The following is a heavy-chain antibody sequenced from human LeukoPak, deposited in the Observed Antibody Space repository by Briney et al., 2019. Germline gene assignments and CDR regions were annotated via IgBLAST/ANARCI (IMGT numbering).Heavy chain of an antibody. Sequence: PGRSLRLSCAASGFIFSHYGMHWVRQAPGKGLEWVSNIGSSGTTIYYADSVKGRFSISRDNAKSSLYLQMNSLRVEDTAVYYCALLAVASDFDYWGQGALVTVSS. CDR2: IGSSGTTI. D-gene: IGHD6-19*01. J-gene: IGHJ4*02. CDR1: GFIFSHYG. V-gene: IGHV3-48*04. CDR3: ALLAVASDFDY.